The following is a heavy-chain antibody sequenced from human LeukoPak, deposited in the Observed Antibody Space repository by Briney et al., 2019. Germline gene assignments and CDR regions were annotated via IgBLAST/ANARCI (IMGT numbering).Heavy chain of an antibody. CDR2: IYYSGST. J-gene: IGHJ4*02. CDR1: GGSISSYY. Sequence: PSETLSLTCTVSGGSISSYYWSWIRQPPGKGLEWIGYIYYSGSTNYNPSLKSRVTISVDTSENQFSLKLSSVTAADTAVYYCARHLPGPYGSGSYSSGFDYWGQGTLVTVSS. D-gene: IGHD3-10*01. CDR3: ARHLPGPYGSGSYSSGFDY. V-gene: IGHV4-59*08.